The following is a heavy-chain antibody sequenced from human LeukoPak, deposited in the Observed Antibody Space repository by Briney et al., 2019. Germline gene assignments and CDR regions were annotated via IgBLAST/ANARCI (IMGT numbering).Heavy chain of an antibody. CDR2: IRRKAHGVTT. J-gene: IGHJ4*02. Sequence: PGGSLRLSCTTSGFTFGDYAMSWVRQAPGKGLEWVSFIRRKAHGVTTEYAASVKGRFSSSRDDSKSIAYLQMNSLKTEDTAVYFCTRVTYYYDYSGYFHFDSWGQGSLVTVSS. D-gene: IGHD3-22*01. CDR1: GFTFGDYA. CDR3: TRVTYYYDYSGYFHFDS. V-gene: IGHV3-49*04.